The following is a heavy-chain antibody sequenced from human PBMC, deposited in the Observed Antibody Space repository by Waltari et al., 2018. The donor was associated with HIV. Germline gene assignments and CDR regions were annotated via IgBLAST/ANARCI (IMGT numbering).Heavy chain of an antibody. Sequence: QVQLQQWGAGLLKPSETLSLTCAVYGGSFSGYYWSWIRQPPGKGLEWIGEINHSGSTNYNPSLKSRVTISVDTSKNQFSLKLSSVTAADTAVYYCARVEDGSGIVDFGYWGQGTLVTVSS. CDR2: INHSGST. CDR3: ARVEDGSGIVDFGY. J-gene: IGHJ4*02. CDR1: GGSFSGYY. D-gene: IGHD3-10*01. V-gene: IGHV4-34*01.